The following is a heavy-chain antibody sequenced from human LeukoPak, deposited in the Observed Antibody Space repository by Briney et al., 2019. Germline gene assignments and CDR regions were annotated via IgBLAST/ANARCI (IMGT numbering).Heavy chain of an antibody. V-gene: IGHV3-23*01. Sequence: GGSLRLSCAVSGFAFGSEAMSWVRQSPARGLEWVASISPGGGTTYYADYVKGRFTISRDNSNNSLFLQMNSLRAEDTAVYYCAKEEVLWFGESRGGFDPWGQGTLVTVSS. CDR3: AKEEVLWFGESRGGFDP. J-gene: IGHJ5*02. D-gene: IGHD3-10*01. CDR2: ISPGGGTT. CDR1: GFAFGSEA.